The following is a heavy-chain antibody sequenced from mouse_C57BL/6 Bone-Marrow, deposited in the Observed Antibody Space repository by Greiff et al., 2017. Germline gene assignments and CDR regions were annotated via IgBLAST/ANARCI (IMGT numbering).Heavy chain of an antibody. CDR1: GYTFTDYN. Sequence: EVQLQQSGPELVKPGASVKIPCKASGYTFTDYNMDWVKQSHGQSLEWIGDINPNNGGTIYNQKFKGKATLTVDTSSSTAYMELRSLTSEYTAVYYCARSAGAAQAPYAMGDWGQGTSVTVSS. CDR2: INPNNGGT. CDR3: ARSAGAAQAPYAMGD. D-gene: IGHD3-2*02. J-gene: IGHJ4*01. V-gene: IGHV1-18*01.